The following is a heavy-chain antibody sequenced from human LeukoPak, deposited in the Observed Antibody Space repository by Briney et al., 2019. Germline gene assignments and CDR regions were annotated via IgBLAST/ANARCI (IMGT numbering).Heavy chain of an antibody. CDR3: ARGIGTAMVTRGYDY. V-gene: IGHV4-34*01. Sequence: SETLSLTCAVYGGSFSGYYWSWIRQPPGKGLEWIGEINHSGSTNYNPSLKSRVTISVDTSKNQFSLKLSSVTAADTAVYYCARGIGTAMVTRGYDYWGQGTLVTVSS. CDR1: GGSFSGYY. D-gene: IGHD5-18*01. CDR2: INHSGST. J-gene: IGHJ4*02.